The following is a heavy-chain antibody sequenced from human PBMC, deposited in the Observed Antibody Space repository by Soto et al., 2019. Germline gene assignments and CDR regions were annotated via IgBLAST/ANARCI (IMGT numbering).Heavy chain of an antibody. J-gene: IGHJ6*02. CDR3: ARSPSSSSWDDYYYYGMAV. CDR1: GGSISSYY. CDR2: IYYSGST. D-gene: IGHD6-13*01. V-gene: IGHV4-59*01. Sequence: PSETLSLTCTFSGGSISSYYWSWIRQPPGKGLEWIGYIYYSGSTNYNPSLKSRVTISVDTSKNQFSLKLSSVTAADTAVYYCARSPSSSSWDDYYYYGMAVSVQGTTDTVAS.